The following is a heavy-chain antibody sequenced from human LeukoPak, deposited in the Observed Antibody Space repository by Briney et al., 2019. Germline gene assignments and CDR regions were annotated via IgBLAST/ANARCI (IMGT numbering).Heavy chain of an antibody. CDR1: GGSFSGYY. CDR3: ARDREVGATGYYFDY. J-gene: IGHJ4*02. CDR2: INHSGST. D-gene: IGHD1-26*01. V-gene: IGHV4-34*01. Sequence: SETLSLTCAVYGGSFSGYYWSWIRQPPGKGLEWIGEINHSGSTNYNPSLKSRVTISLDTSKNHFSLRLSSVTAADTAVYYCARDREVGATGYYFDYWGQGTLVTVSS.